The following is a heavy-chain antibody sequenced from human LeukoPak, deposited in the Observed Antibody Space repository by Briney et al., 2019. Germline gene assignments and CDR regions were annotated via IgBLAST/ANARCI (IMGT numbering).Heavy chain of an antibody. CDR3: GRRKGLSYSGSYESFDY. V-gene: IGHV4-59*08. J-gene: IGHJ4*02. CDR1: GGSISSYY. D-gene: IGHD1-26*01. CDR2: IYYSGST. Sequence: PSETLSLTCTVSGGSISSYYRSWIRQPPGKGLEWSGYIYYSGSTKYNPSLKSRATISVDTSKNQLSLKLSSVTAADTAVYCCGRRKGLSYSGSYESFDYWGRGTLVSVPS.